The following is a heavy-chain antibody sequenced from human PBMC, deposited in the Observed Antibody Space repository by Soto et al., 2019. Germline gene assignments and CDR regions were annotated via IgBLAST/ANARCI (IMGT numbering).Heavy chain of an antibody. D-gene: IGHD6-19*01. V-gene: IGHV4-4*07. CDR3: AREGIAVAGNWFDP. Sequence: PSETLSLTCTVSGGSISSYYWSWIRQPAGKGLEWIGRIYTSGSTNYNPSLKSRVTMSVDTSKNQFSLKLSSVTAADTAVYYCAREGIAVAGNWFDPWGQGTLVTVSS. CDR1: GGSISSYY. J-gene: IGHJ5*02. CDR2: IYTSGST.